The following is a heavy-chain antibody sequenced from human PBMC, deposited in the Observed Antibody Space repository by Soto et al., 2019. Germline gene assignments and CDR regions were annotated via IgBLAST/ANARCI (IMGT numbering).Heavy chain of an antibody. V-gene: IGHV3-33*01. CDR2: IWYDGSNK. D-gene: IGHD4-17*01. CDR3: ARDPDYGGNSMDAY. CDR1: GITFSLYG. J-gene: IGHJ4*02. Sequence: QVQLVESGGGVVQPGRSLRLSCAASGITFSLYGMHWVRQAPGKGLEWVAVIWYDGSNKNYADSVKGRFTISRDNSKNTLYLQMNSLRVEDTAVYYCARDPDYGGNSMDAYWGQGTLVTVSS.